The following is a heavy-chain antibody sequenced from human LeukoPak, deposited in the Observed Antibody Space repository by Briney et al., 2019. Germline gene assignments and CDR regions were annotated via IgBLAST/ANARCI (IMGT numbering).Heavy chain of an antibody. V-gene: IGHV6-1*01. CDR3: ARYDYGAPDY. J-gene: IGHJ4*02. CDR1: GDSVSSNSAA. Sequence: SQTLSLTCAISGDSVSSNSAAWNWLRQSPSRGLEWLGRTYYRSKWYNDYSASLNSRITINPDTSKNQFSLQLKSVTPEDTAVYYCARYDYGAPDYWGQGTLVTVSS. CDR2: TYYRSKWYN. D-gene: IGHD5-12*01.